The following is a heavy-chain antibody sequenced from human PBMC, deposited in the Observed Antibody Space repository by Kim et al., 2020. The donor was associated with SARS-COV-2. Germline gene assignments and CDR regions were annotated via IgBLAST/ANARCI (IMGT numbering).Heavy chain of an antibody. CDR3: ARDNHYDILTGYYS. J-gene: IGHJ4*02. CDR2: ISYDGSNK. V-gene: IGHV3-30*04. Sequence: GGSLRLSCAASGFTFSSYAMHWVRQAPGKGLEWVAVISYDGSNKYYADSVKGRFTISRDNSKNTLYLQMNSLRAEDTAVYYCARDNHYDILTGYYSWGQGTLVTVSS. CDR1: GFTFSSYA. D-gene: IGHD3-9*01.